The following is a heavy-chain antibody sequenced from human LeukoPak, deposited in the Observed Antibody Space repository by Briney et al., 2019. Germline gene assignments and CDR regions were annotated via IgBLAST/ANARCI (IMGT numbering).Heavy chain of an antibody. CDR2: IYYSGST. V-gene: IGHV4-59*01. Sequence: PSETLSLTCTVSGGSISSYYWSWIRQPPGKGLEWIGYIYYSGSTNYNPSLKSRVTISADTSKNQFSLRLSSVTAAGTAVYYCARGGTRFDPWGQGTLVTVSS. J-gene: IGHJ5*02. CDR3: ARGGTRFDP. CDR1: GGSISSYY. D-gene: IGHD3-16*01.